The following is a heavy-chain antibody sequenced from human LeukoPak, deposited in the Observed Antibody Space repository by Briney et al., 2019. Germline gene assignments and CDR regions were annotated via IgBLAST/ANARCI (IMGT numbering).Heavy chain of an antibody. D-gene: IGHD5-24*01. CDR2: ISGYQGST. CDR1: GYTFTNYG. Sequence: ASVKVSCKASGYTFTNYGITWVRQAPGQELEWMGWISGYQGSTKYAQNFQGRVTITIDTSTSTAYMDLRSLRSDDTAIYFCARSDLGTITAGPFNWGQGTLVAVSS. J-gene: IGHJ4*02. CDR3: ARSDLGTITAGPFN. V-gene: IGHV1-18*01.